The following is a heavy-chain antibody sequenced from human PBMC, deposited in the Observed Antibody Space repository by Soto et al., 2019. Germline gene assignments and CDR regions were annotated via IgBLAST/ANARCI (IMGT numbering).Heavy chain of an antibody. J-gene: IGHJ6*02. CDR3: ARTATSTTVSMDV. Sequence: LKISCKGSGYSFTSYWIGWVRQMPGKGLEWMGIIYPGDSDTRYSPSFKGQVTISADKSISTAYLQWNSLKASDTAMYYCARTATSTTVSMDVWGQGTTVTVSS. D-gene: IGHD4-17*01. CDR1: GYSFTSYW. V-gene: IGHV5-51*01. CDR2: IYPGDSDT.